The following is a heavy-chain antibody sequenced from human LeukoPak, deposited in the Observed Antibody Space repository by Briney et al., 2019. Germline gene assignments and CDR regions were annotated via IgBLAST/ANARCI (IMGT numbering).Heavy chain of an antibody. D-gene: IGHD6-13*01. Sequence: GGSLRLSCAASGFTFDDYAMHWVRQAPGKGLEWVSAISGSGGSTYYADSVKGRFTISRDNSKNTLYLQMNSLRAEDTAVYYCAKGFGIGSSSWYYDYWGQGTLVTVSS. V-gene: IGHV3-23*01. J-gene: IGHJ4*02. CDR1: GFTFDDYA. CDR2: ISGSGGST. CDR3: AKGFGIGSSSWYYDY.